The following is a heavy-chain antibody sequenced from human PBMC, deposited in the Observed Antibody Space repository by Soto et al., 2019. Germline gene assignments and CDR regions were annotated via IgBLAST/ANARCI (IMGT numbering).Heavy chain of an antibody. D-gene: IGHD6-19*01. V-gene: IGHV4-59*01. CDR1: GGSISSYY. CDR3: PRDGAVAGTGYYYYYGMDV. J-gene: IGHJ6*02. CDR2: IYYSGST. Sequence: SETLSLTCTVSGGSISSYYWSWIRQPPGKGLEWIGNIYYSGSTNYNPSLKSRVTISVDTSKNQFSLKLSSVTAADTAVYYCPRDGAVAGTGYYYYYGMDVWGQGTTVTVSS.